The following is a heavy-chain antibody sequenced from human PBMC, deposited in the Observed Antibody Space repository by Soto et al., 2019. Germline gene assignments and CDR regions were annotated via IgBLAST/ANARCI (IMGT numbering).Heavy chain of an antibody. CDR1: GYTFTSYY. D-gene: IGHD5-12*01. V-gene: IGHV1-46*01. Sequence: QVQLVQSGAEVKKPGASVKVSCKASGYTFTSYYMHWVRQAPGQGLEWMGIINPSGGSTSYAQKFQGRXXMXRXXSTSTVYMELSSLRSEDTAVYYCAREGPDGYNVDYWGQGTLVTVSS. CDR2: INPSGGST. J-gene: IGHJ4*02. CDR3: AREGPDGYNVDY.